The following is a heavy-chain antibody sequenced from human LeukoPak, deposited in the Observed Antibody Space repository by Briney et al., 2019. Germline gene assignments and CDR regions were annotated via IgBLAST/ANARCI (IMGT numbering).Heavy chain of an antibody. CDR2: ISAYNGNT. CDR3: ARDLPNTAMVIPDY. V-gene: IGHV1-18*01. J-gene: IGHJ4*02. CDR1: GYTFTSYG. D-gene: IGHD5-18*01. Sequence: ASVTVSCKASGYTFTSYGISWVRQAPGQGLEWMGWISAYNGNTNYAQKLQGRVTMTTDTSTSTAYMELRSLRSDDTAVYYCARDLPNTAMVIPDYWGQGTLVTVSS.